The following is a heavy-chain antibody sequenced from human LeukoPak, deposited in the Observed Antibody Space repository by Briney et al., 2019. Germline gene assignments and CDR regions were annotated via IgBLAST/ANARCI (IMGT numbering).Heavy chain of an antibody. D-gene: IGHD3-3*01. CDR2: INPNSGGT. Sequence: ASVKVSCXASGYTFTGYYMHWVRQARGQGLEWMGRINPNSGGTNYAQKFQGRVTMTRDTSIGTAYMELSRLRSDDTAVYYCARGGKVRFLEWFRHPQIDYWGQGTLVTVSS. CDR1: GYTFTGYY. V-gene: IGHV1-2*06. J-gene: IGHJ4*02. CDR3: ARGGKVRFLEWFRHPQIDY.